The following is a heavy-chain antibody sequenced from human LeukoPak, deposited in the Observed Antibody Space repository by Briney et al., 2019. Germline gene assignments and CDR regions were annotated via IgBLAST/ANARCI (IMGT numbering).Heavy chain of an antibody. CDR1: GFTFSSYS. CDR3: ARGGEGKYYFDY. V-gene: IGHV3-21*01. CDR2: ISSSSSYI. J-gene: IGHJ4*02. Sequence: GGSLGLSCAASGFTFSSYSMNWGRQAPGKGLEWVSSISSSSSYIYYADSVKGRFTISRDNAKNSLYLQMNSLRAEDTAVYYCARGGEGKYYFDYWGQGTLVTVSS. D-gene: IGHD2-21*01.